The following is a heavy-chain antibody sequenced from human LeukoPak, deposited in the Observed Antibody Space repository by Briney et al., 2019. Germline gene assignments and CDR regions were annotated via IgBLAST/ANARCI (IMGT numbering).Heavy chain of an antibody. V-gene: IGHV1-18*01. Sequence: ASVKVSCKASGYTFTSYGISWVRQAPGQGLEWMGWISAYNGSTNYAQKLQGRVTMTTDTSTSTAYMKLRSLRSDDTAVYYCARDEYYYGSGSYYPHTRDHDAFDIWGQGTMVTVSS. D-gene: IGHD3-10*01. J-gene: IGHJ3*02. CDR2: ISAYNGST. CDR1: GYTFTSYG. CDR3: ARDEYYYGSGSYYPHTRDHDAFDI.